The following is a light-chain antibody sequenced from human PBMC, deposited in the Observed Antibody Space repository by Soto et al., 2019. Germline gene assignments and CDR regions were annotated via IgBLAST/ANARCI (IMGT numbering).Light chain of an antibody. CDR2: AAS. Sequence: DIQLTQSPSFLSASVGDRVTITCRASQGITTYLAWYQQKPGTAPKLLIYAASTLQSGVPSRFSGSGSGTQFSLTISSLQPEDSATYYCQQFYSYPFTFGPGTTVEI. J-gene: IGKJ3*01. CDR1: QGITTY. V-gene: IGKV1-9*01. CDR3: QQFYSYPFT.